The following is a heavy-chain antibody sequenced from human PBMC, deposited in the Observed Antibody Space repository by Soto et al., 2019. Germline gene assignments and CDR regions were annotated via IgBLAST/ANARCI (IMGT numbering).Heavy chain of an antibody. CDR1: GFTFSSYS. D-gene: IGHD6-19*01. CDR2: ISSSSSYI. Sequence: EVQLVESGGGLVKPGGSLRLSCAASGFTFSSYSMNWVRQAPGKGLEWVSSISSSSSYIYYADSVKGRFTISRDNAKNSLYLQMNSLRAEDTAVYYCARDLVAVAGRYYCDMDVGGQGTTVTVSS. J-gene: IGHJ6*01. V-gene: IGHV3-21*01. CDR3: ARDLVAVAGRYYCDMDV.